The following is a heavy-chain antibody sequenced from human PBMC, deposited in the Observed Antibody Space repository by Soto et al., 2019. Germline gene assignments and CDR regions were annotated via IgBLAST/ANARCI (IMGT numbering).Heavy chain of an antibody. V-gene: IGHV3-23*01. CDR2: ISGSGGST. D-gene: IGHD2-15*01. Sequence: GGSLRLSCTASGFTFSDYAMSWVRQAPGKGLEWVSGISGSGGSTYYADSVKGRFAISRDNSKNTLYLQLNSLRAEDTAVYYCAKDARGCAGGTCFSTNWGQGTLVTVSS. CDR1: GFTFSDYA. J-gene: IGHJ4*02. CDR3: AKDARGCAGGTCFSTN.